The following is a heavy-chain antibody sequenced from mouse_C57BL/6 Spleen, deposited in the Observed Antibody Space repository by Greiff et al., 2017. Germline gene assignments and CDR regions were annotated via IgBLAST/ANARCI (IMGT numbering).Heavy chain of an antibody. D-gene: IGHD1-1*01. CDR2: IDPENGDT. Sequence: VQLQQSGAELVRPGASVTLSCTASGFNIKDDYMHWVKQRPEQGLEWIGWIDPENGDTEYASKFQGKATITADTSSNTAYLQLSSLTSEDTAVYYCTTQYYGSAWFAYWGQGTLVTVSA. V-gene: IGHV14-4*01. CDR1: GFNIKDDY. J-gene: IGHJ3*01. CDR3: TTQYYGSAWFAY.